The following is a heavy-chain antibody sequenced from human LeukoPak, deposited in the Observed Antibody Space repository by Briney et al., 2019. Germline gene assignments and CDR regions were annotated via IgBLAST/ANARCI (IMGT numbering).Heavy chain of an antibody. CDR2: IDHSGIT. Sequence: SETLSLTCAVYGGSFSAYYWSWVRQPPGKGLEWIGQIDHSGITNYGSSLKRRVTISADTSKKQFSLKLTSVTVADTAVYYCARYRRTSYDSTGYSSINRHYFDYWGQGTLVTVSS. J-gene: IGHJ4*02. CDR3: ARYRRTSYDSTGYSSINRHYFDY. D-gene: IGHD3-22*01. V-gene: IGHV4-34*01. CDR1: GGSFSAYY.